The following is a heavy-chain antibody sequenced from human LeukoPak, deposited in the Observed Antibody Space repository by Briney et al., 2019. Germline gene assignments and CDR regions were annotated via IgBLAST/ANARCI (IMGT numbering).Heavy chain of an antibody. V-gene: IGHV3-48*04. CDR2: ISYSSSTI. CDR1: GFTFSSYS. Sequence: GGSLRLSCAASGFTFSSYSMNWVRQAPGKGLEWASYISYSSSTIYYADSVKGRFTISRDNAKNSLYLQMNSLRAEDTAVYYCARDGYYDTSMDVWGQGTTVTVSS. CDR3: ARDGYYDTSMDV. J-gene: IGHJ6*02. D-gene: IGHD3-22*01.